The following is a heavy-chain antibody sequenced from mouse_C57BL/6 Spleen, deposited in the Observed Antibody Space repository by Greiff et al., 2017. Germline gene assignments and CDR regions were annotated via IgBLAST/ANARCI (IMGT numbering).Heavy chain of an antibody. V-gene: IGHV2-5*01. J-gene: IGHJ4*01. Sequence: VQGVESGPGLVQPSQSLSITCTVSGFSLTSYGVHWVRQSPGKGLEWLGVIWRGGSTDYNAAFMSRLSITKDNSKSQVFFKMNSLQADDTAIYYCAKKGDSPGYAMDYWGQGTSVTVSS. CDR2: IWRGGST. CDR1: GFSLTSYG. CDR3: AKKGDSPGYAMDY. D-gene: IGHD3-2*01.